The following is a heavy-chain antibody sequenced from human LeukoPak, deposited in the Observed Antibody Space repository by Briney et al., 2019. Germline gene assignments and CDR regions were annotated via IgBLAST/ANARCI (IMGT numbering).Heavy chain of an antibody. CDR2: ISPSSTRI. D-gene: IGHD3-16*01. CDR1: GFTFSSNS. J-gene: IGHJ4*02. Sequence: GGSLRLSCAASGFTFSSNSMNWVRQAPGKGLEWVSYISPSSTRIDYAASVGGRFTISRDNAKRSLYLQMSSLRAEDTAVYYCARMNYVSSGWGAPFDDWGQGALVTVSS. V-gene: IGHV3-48*04. CDR3: ARMNYVSSGWGAPFDD.